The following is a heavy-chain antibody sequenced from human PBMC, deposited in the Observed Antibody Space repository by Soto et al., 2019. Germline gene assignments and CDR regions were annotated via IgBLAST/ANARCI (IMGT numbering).Heavy chain of an antibody. J-gene: IGHJ5*02. CDR3: AKDKILPATIYGGAYNCFDP. CDR2: ISAYNGNT. CDR1: GYTFTSYG. Sequence: ASVKVSCKASGYTFTSYGISWVRQAPGQGLEWMGWISAYNGNTNYAQKFQGRVTMTRDTSVNTAYMELSRLRSDDTAVYYCAKDKILPATIYGGAYNCFDPWGQGTLVTVS. D-gene: IGHD5-12*01. V-gene: IGHV1-18*01.